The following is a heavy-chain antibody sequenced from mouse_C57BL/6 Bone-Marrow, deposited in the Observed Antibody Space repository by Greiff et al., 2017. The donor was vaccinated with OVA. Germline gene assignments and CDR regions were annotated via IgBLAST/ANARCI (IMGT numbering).Heavy chain of an antibody. V-gene: IGHV1-55*01. Sequence: QVQLQQSGAELVKPGASVKMSCKASGYTFTSYWITWVKQRPGQGLEWIGDIYPGSGTANYNEKFKSKATLTVDTSSSTAYMQLSSLTSEDFAVYYCTRDTGDYEYYFDYWGQGTTLTVSS. CDR3: TRDTGDYEYYFDY. D-gene: IGHD2-4*01. J-gene: IGHJ2*01. CDR2: IYPGSGTA. CDR1: GYTFTSYW.